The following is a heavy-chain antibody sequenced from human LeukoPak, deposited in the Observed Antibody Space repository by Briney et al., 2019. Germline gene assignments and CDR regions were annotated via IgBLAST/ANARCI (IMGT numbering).Heavy chain of an antibody. CDR2: INPSGGST. D-gene: IGHD6-19*01. CDR1: GYTFNNHY. J-gene: IGHJ6*02. Sequence: EASVKVSFKASGYTFNNHYMYWVRQAPGQGLEWMGVINPSGGSTSYAQKFQGRVTMTRDTSTRTVYMEVNSLRSEDTAVYYCARTPQWLVPWWAYYYGMDVWGQGTTVTVSS. CDR3: ARTPQWLVPWWAYYYGMDV. V-gene: IGHV1-46*02.